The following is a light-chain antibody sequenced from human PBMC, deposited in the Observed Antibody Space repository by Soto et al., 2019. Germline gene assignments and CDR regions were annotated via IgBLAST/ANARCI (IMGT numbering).Light chain of an antibody. CDR2: EAN. Sequence: QSALTQPASVSGSPGQSITISCTGTSSDVGSYNLVSWYQQHPGKVPQLIIYEANKRPSGVSNRFSGSKSGNTASLTISGLQAEDDADYYCCSYAGSSTLMIFGGGTKLTVL. CDR1: SSDVGSYNL. CDR3: CSYAGSSTLMI. V-gene: IGLV2-23*01. J-gene: IGLJ2*01.